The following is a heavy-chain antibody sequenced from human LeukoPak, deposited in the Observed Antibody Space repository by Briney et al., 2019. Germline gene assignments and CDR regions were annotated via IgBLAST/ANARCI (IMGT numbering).Heavy chain of an antibody. Sequence: SETLSLTCTVSGGSVSSGSYYWSWIRQPPGKGLEWIGYVYYSGSTNYNPSLKSRVTISVDKSKNQFSLKLSSVTAADTAVYYCARRAVAGTTYFDYWGQGTLVTVSS. CDR1: GGSVSSGSYY. CDR3: ARRAVAGTTYFDY. D-gene: IGHD6-19*01. CDR2: VYYSGST. V-gene: IGHV4-61*01. J-gene: IGHJ4*02.